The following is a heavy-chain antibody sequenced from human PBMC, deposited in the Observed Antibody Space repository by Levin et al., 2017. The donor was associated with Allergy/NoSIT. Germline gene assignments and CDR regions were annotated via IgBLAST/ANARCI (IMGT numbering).Heavy chain of an antibody. CDR1: GFTFRSYW. CDR3: ARGGYYDTSGSDY. Sequence: GASVKVSCDASGFTFRSYWMTWVRQAPGKGLEWVANINQDASEKYYLDSVKGRFTISRDDTRNSLYLQMKSLRVEDTALYYCARGGYYDTSGSDYWGQGTLVAVSS. J-gene: IGHJ4*02. D-gene: IGHD3-16*01. V-gene: IGHV3-7*01. CDR2: INQDASEK.